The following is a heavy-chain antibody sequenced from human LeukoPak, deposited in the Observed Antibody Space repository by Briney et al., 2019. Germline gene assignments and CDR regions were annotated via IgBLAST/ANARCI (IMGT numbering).Heavy chain of an antibody. CDR1: GFIFSNYA. D-gene: IGHD3-10*01. CDR2: ISGGGSNT. CDR3: AKGTWIGSRNYYEASRYFDY. V-gene: IGHV3-23*01. Sequence: GGSLRLSCAASGFIFSNYAMSWVRQAPGKGLEWVSVISGGGSNTYYADSVKGRFTISRDNSKKTLYLQMNSLRAEDTAIYSCAKGTWIGSRNYYEASRYFDYWGQGNLVTVSS. J-gene: IGHJ4*02.